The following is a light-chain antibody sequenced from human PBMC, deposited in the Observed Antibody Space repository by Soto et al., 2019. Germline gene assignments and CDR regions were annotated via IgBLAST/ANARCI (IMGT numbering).Light chain of an antibody. J-gene: IGLJ1*01. CDR2: GNK. V-gene: IGLV1-40*01. CDR1: SSNIGAGYA. CDR3: QSYDSSLSVSYV. Sequence: QSVLTQPPSVSGAPGQRVTISCTGSSSNIGAGYAVHWYQQRPGTAPKLLIYGNKNRPSGVPDRFSGSKSGTSASLAITGLQAEDEADYYCQSYDSSLSVSYVFGTGTKLTVL.